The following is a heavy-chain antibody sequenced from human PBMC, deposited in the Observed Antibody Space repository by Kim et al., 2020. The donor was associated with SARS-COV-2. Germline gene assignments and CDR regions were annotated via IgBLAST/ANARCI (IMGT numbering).Heavy chain of an antibody. CDR2: INPNSGGT. CDR1: GYTFTGYY. V-gene: IGHV1-2*02. Sequence: ASVKVSCKASGYTFTGYYMHWVRQAPGQGLEWMGWINPNSGGTNYAQKFQGRVTMTRDTSISTAYMELSRLRSDDTAVYYCARDGYSSSWYPPDIWGQGTMVTVSS. CDR3: ARDGYSSSWYPPDI. J-gene: IGHJ3*02. D-gene: IGHD6-13*01.